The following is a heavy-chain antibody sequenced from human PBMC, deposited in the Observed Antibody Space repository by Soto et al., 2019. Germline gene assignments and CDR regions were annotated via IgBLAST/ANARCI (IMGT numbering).Heavy chain of an antibody. Sequence: ASVKVSCKASGGTFSSYAISWVRQAPGQGLEWMGGIIPIFGTANYAQKFQGRVTITADESTSTAYMELSSLRSEDTAVYYCARVVMVAAAGTGMDVWGQGPTVTVSS. V-gene: IGHV1-69*13. D-gene: IGHD6-13*01. J-gene: IGHJ6*02. CDR3: ARVVMVAAAGTGMDV. CDR1: GGTFSSYA. CDR2: IIPIFGTA.